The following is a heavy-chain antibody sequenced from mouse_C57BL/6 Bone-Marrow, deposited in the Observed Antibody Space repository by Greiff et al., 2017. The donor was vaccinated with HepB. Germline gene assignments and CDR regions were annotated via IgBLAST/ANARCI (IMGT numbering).Heavy chain of an antibody. CDR1: GYSITSGYY. V-gene: IGHV3-6*01. CDR3: ARENYGNYPFDY. D-gene: IGHD2-1*01. Sequence: VQLKESGPGLVKPSQSLSLTCSVTGYSITSGYYWNWIRQFPGNKLEWMGYISYDGSNNYNPSLKNRISITRDTSKNQFFLKLNSVTTEDTATYYCARENYGNYPFDYWGQGTTLTVSS. CDR2: ISYDGSN. J-gene: IGHJ2*01.